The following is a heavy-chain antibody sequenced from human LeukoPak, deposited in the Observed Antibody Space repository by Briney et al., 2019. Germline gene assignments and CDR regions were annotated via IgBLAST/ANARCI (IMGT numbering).Heavy chain of an antibody. Sequence: GGSLRLSCAASGFTFSGYGMHWVRQAPGKGLEWVAVISYDGSNKYYADSVKGRFTISRDNSKNTLYLQMNSLRAEDTAVYYCAKEAISSGWYFGRYFDYWGQGTLVTVSS. V-gene: IGHV3-30*18. D-gene: IGHD6-19*01. CDR1: GFTFSGYG. J-gene: IGHJ4*02. CDR3: AKEAISSGWYFGRYFDY. CDR2: ISYDGSNK.